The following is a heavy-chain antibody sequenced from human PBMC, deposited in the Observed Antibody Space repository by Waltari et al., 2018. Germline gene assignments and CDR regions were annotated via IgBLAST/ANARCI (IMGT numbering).Heavy chain of an antibody. J-gene: IGHJ3*01. D-gene: IGHD4-17*01. CDR2: INYSGST. V-gene: IGHV4-39*01. Sequence: QLQLQESGPGLVKPSETLSLTCSVSGGSIYSRDYYWAWIRQPPGKGLEWIGTINYSGSTYYSPSLKSRVTLSVDTSKNQFSLNLRSVTAAETAMYYCSRVTTKADGAIDFWGQGTMVIVSS. CDR1: GGSIYSRDYY. CDR3: SRVTTKADGAIDF.